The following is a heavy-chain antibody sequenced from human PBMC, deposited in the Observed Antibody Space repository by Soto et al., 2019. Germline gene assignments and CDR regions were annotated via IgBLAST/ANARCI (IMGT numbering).Heavy chain of an antibody. CDR1: GGSVSSGSYY. Sequence: SETLSLTCTVSGGSVSSGSYYWSRIRQPPGKGLEWIGYMYYSGSTNYNPSLKSRVTISLDTSKNQFYMKLSSVTAADTAVYFCARTRDFWSGNDAFDIWGQGTMVTVSS. CDR3: ARTRDFWSGNDAFDI. V-gene: IGHV4-61*01. D-gene: IGHD3-3*01. CDR2: MYYSGST. J-gene: IGHJ3*02.